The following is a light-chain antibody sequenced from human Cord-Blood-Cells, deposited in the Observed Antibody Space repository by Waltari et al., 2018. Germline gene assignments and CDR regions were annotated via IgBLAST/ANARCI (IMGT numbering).Light chain of an antibody. J-gene: IGLJ2*01. CDR3: SSYAGSNDFVV. CDR2: EVS. Sequence: QSALPQPPTPSRSPGQKITISSPVPSSAVRGYLNGSWYQQHPGKAPKLMSYEVSKRPSGVPDRFAGSKSGNTASLTVSGLQAEDEDDYYCSSYAGSNDFVVFGGRTKLTVL. V-gene: IGLV2-8*01. CDR1: SSAVRGYLN.